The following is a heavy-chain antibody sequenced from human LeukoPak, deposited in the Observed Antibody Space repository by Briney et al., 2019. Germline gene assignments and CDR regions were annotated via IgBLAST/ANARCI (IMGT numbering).Heavy chain of an antibody. Sequence: GGSLRFSCAASGFTFSSFGMHWVRQAPGKGLEWVAFIRYDGSNKYYADSVKGRFTISRDNSKNTLYLQMNSLRAEDTAVYYCAKGYSSSENYWGQGTLVTVSS. D-gene: IGHD6-13*01. CDR3: AKGYSSSENY. CDR2: IRYDGSNK. J-gene: IGHJ4*02. CDR1: GFTFSSFG. V-gene: IGHV3-30*02.